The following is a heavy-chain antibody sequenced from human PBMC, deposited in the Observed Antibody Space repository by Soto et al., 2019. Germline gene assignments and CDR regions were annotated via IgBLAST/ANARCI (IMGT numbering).Heavy chain of an antibody. J-gene: IGHJ4*02. V-gene: IGHV4-34*01. CDR2: INHSGST. Sequence: TLSLTCAVYGGSFSGCYWSWIRQPPATGLEWIGEINHSGSTNYNPPLKSRGTFSVDTSKNQFSLKLSSVTAADTAVYYCARGRRPTVTTRTNYFDYWGQGTLVTVSS. CDR1: GGSFSGCY. CDR3: ARGRRPTVTTRTNYFDY. D-gene: IGHD4-17*01.